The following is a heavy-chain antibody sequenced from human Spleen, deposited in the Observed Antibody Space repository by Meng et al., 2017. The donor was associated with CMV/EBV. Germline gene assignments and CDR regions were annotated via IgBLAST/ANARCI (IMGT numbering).Heavy chain of an antibody. CDR3: ARNRPVVTHDY. CDR2: INPNGGVT. V-gene: IGHV1-2*02. CDR1: GYTFSDYR. D-gene: IGHD3-22*01. Sequence: SCKGSGYTFSDYRIHWVRQAPGQGLEWMGWINPNGGVTKYAQKFRGRVTMTRDTSVRTIYMELSRLRSDDTAVYYCARNRPVVTHDYWGQGTLVTVSS. J-gene: IGHJ4*02.